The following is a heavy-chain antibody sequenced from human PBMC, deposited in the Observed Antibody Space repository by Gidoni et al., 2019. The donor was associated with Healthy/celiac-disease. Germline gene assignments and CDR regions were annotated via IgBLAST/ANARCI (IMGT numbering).Heavy chain of an antibody. CDR3: ARDRGYDYLAYYFDY. D-gene: IGHD5-12*01. CDR1: GYTFTSYY. J-gene: IGHJ4*02. V-gene: IGHV1-46*01. Sequence: QVQLVQSGAEVKKPGASVKVSCKASGYTFTSYYMHWVRQAPGQGLEWMGIINPSGGSTSYAQKFQGRVTMTRDTSTSTVYMELSSLRSEDTAVYYCARDRGYDYLAYYFDYWGQGTLVTVSS. CDR2: INPSGGST.